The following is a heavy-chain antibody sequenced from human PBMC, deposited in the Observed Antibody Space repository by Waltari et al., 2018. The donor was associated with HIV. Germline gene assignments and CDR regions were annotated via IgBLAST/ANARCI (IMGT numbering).Heavy chain of an antibody. Sequence: QVQLVQSGAELQKPGSTVTVACKASGGTVSSSDISWVRQYPGQGLEWMGAIIPLFGEANYAQKFQSRLTITADESTSTAYMELSSLRSEDTAVYYCARVPDRSGYQRYAMDVWGQGTTVTVS. CDR1: GGTVSSSD. V-gene: IGHV1-69*01. CDR3: ARVPDRSGYQRYAMDV. D-gene: IGHD3-22*01. CDR2: IIPLFGEA. J-gene: IGHJ6*02.